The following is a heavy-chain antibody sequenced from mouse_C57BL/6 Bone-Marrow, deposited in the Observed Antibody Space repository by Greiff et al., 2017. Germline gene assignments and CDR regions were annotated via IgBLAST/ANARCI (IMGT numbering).Heavy chain of an antibody. CDR3: ANTIHFDY. J-gene: IGHJ2*01. V-gene: IGHV1-74*01. CDR1: GYTFTSYW. Sequence: QVQLKQSGAELVKPGASVKVSCKASGYTFTSYWMHWVKQRPGQGLEWIGRIHPSDSDTNYNQKFKGKATLTVDKSSSTAYMQLSSLTSKDSAVYYCANTIHFDYWGQGTTLTVSS. CDR2: IHPSDSDT.